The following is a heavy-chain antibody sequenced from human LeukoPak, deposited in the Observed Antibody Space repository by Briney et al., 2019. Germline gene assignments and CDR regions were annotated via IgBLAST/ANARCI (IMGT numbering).Heavy chain of an antibody. CDR1: GFSFSSYW. Sequence: GGSLRLSCAASGFSFSSYWMSWVRQAPGTGLEWVANIKQDGSEKYYVDSVKGRFTISRDNAKSSLYLQMSSLRAEDTALYYCARLSPVTMIVVSYWYFDLWGRGTLVTVSS. CDR3: ARLSPVTMIVVSYWYFDL. CDR2: IKQDGSEK. D-gene: IGHD3-22*01. V-gene: IGHV3-7*01. J-gene: IGHJ2*01.